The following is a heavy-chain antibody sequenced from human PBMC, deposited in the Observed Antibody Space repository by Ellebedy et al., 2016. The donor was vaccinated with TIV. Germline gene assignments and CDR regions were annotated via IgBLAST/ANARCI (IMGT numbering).Heavy chain of an antibody. V-gene: IGHV4-39*07. CDR1: GGSITDSAYY. Sequence: SETLSLXXTISGGSITDSAYYWGWIRQPPGKGLEWIGSIHYTGSAFYNPSLKSRVTISVDTSKNQFSLKLSSVTAADTAVYYCARGGGYCSSTSCYDDSWGQGTLVTVSS. CDR3: ARGGGYCSSTSCYDDS. J-gene: IGHJ5*01. CDR2: IHYTGSA. D-gene: IGHD2-2*01.